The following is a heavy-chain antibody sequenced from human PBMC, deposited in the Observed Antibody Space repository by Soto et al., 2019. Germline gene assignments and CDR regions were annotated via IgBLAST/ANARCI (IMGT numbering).Heavy chain of an antibody. J-gene: IGHJ5*02. CDR2: ISYDGSHK. Sequence: GGSLRLSCAASGFTVSNYGFHWVRQAPGKGLEWVAVISYDGSHKYYTDSVKGRFTISRDKSKNTVSLQMNNLRPEDTAVYYCAKDLGEPHDPPLYNWFDPWGLGTLVTVSS. D-gene: IGHD3-16*01. CDR1: GFTVSNYG. V-gene: IGHV3-30*18. CDR3: AKDLGEPHDPPLYNWFDP.